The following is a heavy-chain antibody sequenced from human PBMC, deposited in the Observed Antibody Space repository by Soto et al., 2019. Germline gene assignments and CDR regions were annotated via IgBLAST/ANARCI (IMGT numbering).Heavy chain of an antibody. Sequence: NPSESLSLTCTVSVDSINYYYWTWIRQPPGKGLEWIGYIDYTGTAEYNPSLKSRVTISVDTSKNQFSLNLTSVTAADTAVYYCTRDVYMFDPWGQGTLVTVSS. V-gene: IGHV4-59*01. CDR2: IDYTGTA. CDR1: VDSINYYY. J-gene: IGHJ5*02. D-gene: IGHD3-10*01. CDR3: TRDVYMFDP.